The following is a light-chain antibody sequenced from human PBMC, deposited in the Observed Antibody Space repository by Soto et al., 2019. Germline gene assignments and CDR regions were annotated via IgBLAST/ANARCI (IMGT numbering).Light chain of an antibody. Sequence: QCLLTQLRSVYAARGQRDTLCCSGRIYNIGGNSVSWYQQLPGTAPKLLIYDDDKRPSGIPDRFSGSKSGTSATLGITGFQTRDEADHYSGSWDSSLSAYVFGSGTKVTVL. CDR1: IYNIGGNS. CDR3: GSWDSSLSAYV. CDR2: DDD. V-gene: IGLV1-51*01. J-gene: IGLJ1*01.